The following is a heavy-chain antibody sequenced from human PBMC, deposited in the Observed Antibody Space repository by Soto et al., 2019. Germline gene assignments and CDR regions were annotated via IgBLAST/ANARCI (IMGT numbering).Heavy chain of an antibody. CDR2: ISYDGSNK. CDR1: GFTFSSYG. Sequence: GGSLRLSCAASGFTFSSYGMHWVRQAPGKGLEWVAVISYDGSNKYYADSVKGRFTISRDNSKNTLYLQMNSLRAEDTAVYYCAKGPNVLRFLEWLLPVDYWGQGTLVTVSS. CDR3: AKGPNVLRFLEWLLPVDY. J-gene: IGHJ4*02. D-gene: IGHD3-3*01. V-gene: IGHV3-30*18.